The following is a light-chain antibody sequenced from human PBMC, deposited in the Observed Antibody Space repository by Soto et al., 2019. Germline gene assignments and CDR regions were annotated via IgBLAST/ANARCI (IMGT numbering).Light chain of an antibody. CDR2: GAS. V-gene: IGKV3-15*01. CDR3: QQYTNRPLI. Sequence: EIVMTQSPATLSVSPGERVTLSCRASQSVSSDLAWYQQKPGQSPRLLIYGASTRATGIPARFSGSGSGTEFTLTISSLQSADFAVYYCQQYTNRPLIFGQGTRLEIK. J-gene: IGKJ5*01. CDR1: QSVSSD.